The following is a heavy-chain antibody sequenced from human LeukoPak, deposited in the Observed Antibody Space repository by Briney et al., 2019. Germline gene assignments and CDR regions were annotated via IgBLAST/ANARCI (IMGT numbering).Heavy chain of an antibody. V-gene: IGHV1-2*02. J-gene: IGHJ5*02. CDR2: ISPKSGST. D-gene: IGHD1-26*01. CDR1: GYTFTGYY. Sequence: GASVKVSCKASGYTFTGYYMHWVRQVPGQGLEWMGWISPKSGSTNYAQKFQGRVTMTRDTSISTVYMEVNRLRSDDTAVDYCAGEDCMGDRCDTRSNWLDPWGQGTLVTVST. CDR3: AGEDCMGDRCDTRSNWLDP.